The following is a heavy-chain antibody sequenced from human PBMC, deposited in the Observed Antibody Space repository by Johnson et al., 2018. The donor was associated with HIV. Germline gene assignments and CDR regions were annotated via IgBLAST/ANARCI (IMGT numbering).Heavy chain of an antibody. CDR2: IYSGGRS. CDR1: GFTVSSNY. J-gene: IGHJ3*02. Sequence: VQLVESGGGVVQPGRSLRLSCAASGFTVSSNYMSCVRQAPGKGLEWVSVIYSGGRSYYADSVKGRLTLSRDNSNNTLYLQMNSLRAEDTAVYYCARDVTAGNDAFDIWGQGTMVTVSS. CDR3: ARDVTAGNDAFDI. V-gene: IGHV3-66*02. D-gene: IGHD1-1*01.